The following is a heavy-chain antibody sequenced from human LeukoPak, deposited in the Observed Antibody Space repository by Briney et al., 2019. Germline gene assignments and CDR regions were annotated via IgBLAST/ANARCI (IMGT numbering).Heavy chain of an antibody. CDR2: INGDGTTT. Sequence: GGSLRLSCSASGFTFSEYFMHWVRQAPGQGLVWVSRINGDGTTTIYADSVKGRFTISRDNAKNTLYLEMNSLRAEDTAIYFCARRPDATRWFDPWGQGTLVTVSS. D-gene: IGHD2-15*01. J-gene: IGHJ5*02. V-gene: IGHV3-74*01. CDR1: GFTFSEYF. CDR3: ARRPDATRWFDP.